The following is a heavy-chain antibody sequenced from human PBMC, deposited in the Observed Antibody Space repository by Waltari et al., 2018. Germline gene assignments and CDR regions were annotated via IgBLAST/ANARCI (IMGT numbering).Heavy chain of an antibody. Sequence: QVQLVQSGAEVKKPGASVKVSCKASGYTFTSYGISWVRQAPGQGLEWMGWISAYNGNTNEAQKLQGRVTMTTDTSTSTAYMELRSLRSDDTAVYYCARDRAEDYSNYYYYGMDVWGQGTTVTVSS. V-gene: IGHV1-18*01. CDR3: ARDRAEDYSNYYYYGMDV. CDR2: ISAYNGNT. D-gene: IGHD4-4*01. J-gene: IGHJ6*02. CDR1: GYTFTSYG.